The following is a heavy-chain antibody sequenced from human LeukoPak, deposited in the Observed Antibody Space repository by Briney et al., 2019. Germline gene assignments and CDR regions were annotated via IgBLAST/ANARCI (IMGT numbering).Heavy chain of an antibody. D-gene: IGHD1-26*01. CDR3: ARGPPPPWDLLGGVGRVTFYFDY. J-gene: IGHJ4*02. V-gene: IGHV4-61*01. CDR1: GASISSGSNY. Sequence: SETLSLTCSVSGASISSGSNYWGWIRQPPGKTLEWIGSIYYSGSTNYNPSLKSRVTISVDTSKNQFSLKLSSVTAADTAVYYCARGPPPPWDLLGGVGRVTFYFDYWGQGTLVTVSS. CDR2: IYYSGST.